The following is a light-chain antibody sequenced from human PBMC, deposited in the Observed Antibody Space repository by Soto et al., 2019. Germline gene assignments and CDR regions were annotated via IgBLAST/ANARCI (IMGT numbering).Light chain of an antibody. CDR2: DAS. CDR3: QQRSNWPRLT. Sequence: EIVLTQSPATLSLSPGERATFSCRASQSVSSYLAWYQQKPGQAPRLLIYDASNRATGIPARFSGSGSGTDFTLTISSLEPEDFAVYYCQQRSNWPRLTFGGGTKVDIK. J-gene: IGKJ4*01. CDR1: QSVSSY. V-gene: IGKV3-11*01.